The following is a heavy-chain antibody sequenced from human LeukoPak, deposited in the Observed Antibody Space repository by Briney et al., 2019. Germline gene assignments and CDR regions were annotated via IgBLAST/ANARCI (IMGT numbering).Heavy chain of an antibody. CDR2: IYYSGST. CDR3: ARGCYDFWSGYSPFDP. Sequence: SETLSLTCTVSGGSISSYYWSWIRQPPGKGLEWIGYIYYSGSTNYNPSLKSRVTISVDTSKNQFSLKLSSVTAADTAVYYCARGCYDFWSGYSPFDPWGQGTLVTVSS. D-gene: IGHD3-3*01. CDR1: GGSISSYY. V-gene: IGHV4-59*12. J-gene: IGHJ5*02.